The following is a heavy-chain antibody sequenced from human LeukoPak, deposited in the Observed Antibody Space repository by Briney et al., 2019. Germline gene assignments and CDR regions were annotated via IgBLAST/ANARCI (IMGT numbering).Heavy chain of an antibody. CDR3: VRDDYLGY. Sequence: GGSLRLSCAGPGFTISSYWMAWVRQAPGRGLERVAHMKQDGSEKNYVDLVKGRFTISRDNAKNSVYLQMNSLRVEDTAVYYCVRDDYLGYWGQGRLVTVSS. CDR2: MKQDGSEK. V-gene: IGHV3-7*05. D-gene: IGHD3-16*01. CDR1: GFTISSYW. J-gene: IGHJ4*02.